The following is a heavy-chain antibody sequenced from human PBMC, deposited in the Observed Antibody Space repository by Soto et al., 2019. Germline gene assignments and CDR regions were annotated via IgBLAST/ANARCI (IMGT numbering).Heavy chain of an antibody. CDR3: AKGSGITMVRGVIISTKKATINLDY. J-gene: IGHJ4*02. CDR2: ISGSGGST. CDR1: GFTFSSYA. V-gene: IGHV3-23*01. D-gene: IGHD3-10*01. Sequence: LRLSCAASGFTFSSYAMSWVRQAPGKGLEWVSAISGSGGSTYYADSVKGRFTIARDNSKNTLYLQMNSLRAEDTAAYYCAKGSGITMVRGVIISTKKATINLDYWGQGTLVTVSS.